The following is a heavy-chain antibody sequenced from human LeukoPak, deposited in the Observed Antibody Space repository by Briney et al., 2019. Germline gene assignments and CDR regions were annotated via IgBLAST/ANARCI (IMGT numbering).Heavy chain of an antibody. Sequence: PSETLSLTCAVYGGSFSGYYWSWIRQPPGKGLEWIGEINHSGSTNYNPPLKSRVTISVDTSKNQFSLKLSSVTAADTAVYYCARGRPYRRIQLWLTGPFDYWGQGTLVTVSS. CDR1: GGSFSGYY. V-gene: IGHV4-34*01. CDR3: ARGRPYRRIQLWLTGPFDY. CDR2: INHSGST. J-gene: IGHJ4*02. D-gene: IGHD5-18*01.